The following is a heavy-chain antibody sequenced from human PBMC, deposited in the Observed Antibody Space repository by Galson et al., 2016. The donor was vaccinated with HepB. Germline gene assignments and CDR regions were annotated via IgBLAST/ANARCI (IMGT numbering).Heavy chain of an antibody. CDR2: IDWDDDK. D-gene: IGHD3-22*01. Sequence: PALVKPTQTLTLTCTFSGFSLSTSGMRVSWIRQPPGKALEWLARIDWDDDKFYSTSLKTRLTISKDTSKNQVVLTMTNMDPVDTATYYCARMNYCDSNDDYGGQGTLVTVSS. J-gene: IGHJ4*02. CDR3: ARMNYCDSNDDY. V-gene: IGHV2-70*04. CDR1: GFSLSTSGMR.